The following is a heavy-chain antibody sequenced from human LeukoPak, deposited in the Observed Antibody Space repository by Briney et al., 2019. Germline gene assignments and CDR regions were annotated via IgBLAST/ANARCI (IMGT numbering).Heavy chain of an antibody. Sequence: ASVKVSCKASGYTLTGYYMHWVRQAPGQGLEWMGWINPNSGGTNYAQKFQGRVTMTRDTSISTAYMELSRLTSDDTAVYYCARATVTTIGSYDYWGQGTLVSVSS. CDR2: INPNSGGT. J-gene: IGHJ4*02. CDR3: ARATVTTIGSYDY. CDR1: GYTLTGYY. V-gene: IGHV1-2*02. D-gene: IGHD5-12*01.